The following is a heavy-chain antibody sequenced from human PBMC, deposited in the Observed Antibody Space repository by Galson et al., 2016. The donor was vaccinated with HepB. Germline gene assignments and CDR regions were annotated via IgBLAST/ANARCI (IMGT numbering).Heavy chain of an antibody. J-gene: IGHJ4*02. CDR1: AGFNFNNAW. V-gene: IGHV3-15*07. D-gene: IGHD3-16*02. Sequence: LRLSCAAAAGFNFNNAWMNWVRQAPGKGPEWVARILSKKDGGTADYTASVKDRFIISRDDSEKKLYLQMNSLKIEDTAVYYCADFYHWGSYPPWGQGTLVTVSS. CDR2: ILSKKDGGTA. CDR3: ADFYHWGSYPP.